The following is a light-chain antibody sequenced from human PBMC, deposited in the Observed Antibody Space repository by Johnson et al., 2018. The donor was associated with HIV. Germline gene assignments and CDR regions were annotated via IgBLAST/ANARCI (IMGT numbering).Light chain of an antibody. J-gene: IGLJ1*01. Sequence: QSVLTQPPSVSAAPGQKVTISCSGSSFNIGNNYVSWYQQLPGTAPKILIYDNNKRPSGIPDRFSGSKSGTSATLGITGLQTGDEADYYCGTWDSSLSQGVFGTGTKVTVL. CDR1: SFNIGNNY. V-gene: IGLV1-51*01. CDR2: DNN. CDR3: GTWDSSLSQGV.